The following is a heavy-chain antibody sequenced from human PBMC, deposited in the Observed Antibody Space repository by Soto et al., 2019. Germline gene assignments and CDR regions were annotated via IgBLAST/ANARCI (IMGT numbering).Heavy chain of an antibody. J-gene: IGHJ3*02. D-gene: IGHD5-12*01. CDR1: GFTFDDYA. V-gene: IGHV3-9*01. CDR3: AKGYSGYDKDAFDI. Sequence: GGSLRLSCAASGFTFDDYAMHWVRQAPGKGLEWVSGISWNSGSIGYADSVKGRFTISRDNAKNSLYLQMNSLRAEDTALYYCAKGYSGYDKDAFDIWGQGTMVTVSS. CDR2: ISWNSGSI.